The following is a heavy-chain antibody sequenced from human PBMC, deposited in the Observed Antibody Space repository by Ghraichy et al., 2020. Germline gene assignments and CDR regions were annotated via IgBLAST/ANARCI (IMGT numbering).Heavy chain of an antibody. CDR2: VRSGVP. D-gene: IGHD1-20*01. CDR3: AKVNWDDWAAS. Sequence: GGSLRLSCAASGFILSSHAMSWVRQSPEKGLEWVAAVRSGVPYYADSVRGRFTVSRDLSKNTLFLQMNSLRAADTAIYYCAKVNWDDWAASWGQGTLVTVSS. CDR1: GFILSSHA. J-gene: IGHJ5*02. V-gene: IGHV3-23*05.